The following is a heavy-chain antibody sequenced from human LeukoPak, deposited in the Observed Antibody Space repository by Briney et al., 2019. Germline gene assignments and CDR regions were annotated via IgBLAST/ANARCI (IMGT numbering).Heavy chain of an antibody. CDR2: IRYDGSNK. V-gene: IGHV3-30*02. CDR1: GFTFSTYG. D-gene: IGHD3-22*01. J-gene: IGHJ4*02. Sequence: GGSLRLSCAASGFTFSTYGIHWVRQAPGKGLEWVAFIRYDGSNKYYADSVKGRFTISRDNAKNSLYLQMNSLRAEDTALYYCAKDIGGGSVYYDSSGYSGLMDYWGQGTLVTVSS. CDR3: AKDIGGGSVYYDSSGYSGLMDY.